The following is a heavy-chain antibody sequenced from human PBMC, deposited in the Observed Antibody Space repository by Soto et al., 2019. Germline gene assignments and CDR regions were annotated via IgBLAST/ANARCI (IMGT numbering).Heavy chain of an antibody. CDR3: AKDGGHYDYIWGSYRSDAFDI. CDR2: ISGSGGST. D-gene: IGHD3-16*02. CDR1: GFTFSSYA. V-gene: IGHV3-23*01. J-gene: IGHJ3*02. Sequence: GGSLRLSCAASGFTFSSYAMSWVRQAPGKGLEWVSAISGSGGSTYYADSVKGRFTISRDNSKNTLYLQMNSLRAEDTAVYYCAKDGGHYDYIWGSYRSDAFDIWGQGTMVTVSS.